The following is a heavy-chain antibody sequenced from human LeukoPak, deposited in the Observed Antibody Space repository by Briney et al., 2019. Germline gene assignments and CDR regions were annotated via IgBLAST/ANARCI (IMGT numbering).Heavy chain of an antibody. CDR2: IIPIFGTA. CDR3: ARARVLYYGMDV. CDR1: GGTLSSYA. J-gene: IGHJ6*02. Sequence: ASVKVSCKASGGTLSSYAISWVRQAPGQGPEWMGGIIPIFGTANYAQKFQGRVTITADESTSTAYMELSSLRSEDTAVYYCARARVLYYGMDVWGQGTTVTVSS. D-gene: IGHD6-6*01. V-gene: IGHV1-69*13.